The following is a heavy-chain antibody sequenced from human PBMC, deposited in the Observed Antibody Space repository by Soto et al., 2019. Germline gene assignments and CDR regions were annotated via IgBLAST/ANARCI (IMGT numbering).Heavy chain of an antibody. V-gene: IGHV1-69*13. D-gene: IGHD3-3*01. Sequence: SVKVSCKAAGGTFSSYAISWVRQAPGQGLEWMGGIIPIFGTANYAQKFQGRVTITADESTSTAYMELSSLRSEDTAVYYCARSSRPDFWSGRSIDYYYGMDVWGQGTTVTVSS. J-gene: IGHJ6*02. CDR2: IIPIFGTA. CDR1: GGTFSSYA. CDR3: ARSSRPDFWSGRSIDYYYGMDV.